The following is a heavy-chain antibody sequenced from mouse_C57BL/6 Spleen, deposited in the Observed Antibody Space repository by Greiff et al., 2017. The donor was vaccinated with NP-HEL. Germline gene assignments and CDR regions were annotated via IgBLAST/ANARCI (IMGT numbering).Heavy chain of an antibody. D-gene: IGHD1-1*01. Sequence: QVQLQQPGAELVKPGASVKLSCKASGYSFTSYWMHWVKQRPGQGLEWIGMIHPNSGSTNYNEKFKSKATLTVDKSSSTAYMQLSSLTSEDSADYYCASMDYGSSEGDWGQGTTLTVSS. CDR3: ASMDYGSSEGD. J-gene: IGHJ2*01. CDR2: IHPNSGST. V-gene: IGHV1-64*01. CDR1: GYSFTSYW.